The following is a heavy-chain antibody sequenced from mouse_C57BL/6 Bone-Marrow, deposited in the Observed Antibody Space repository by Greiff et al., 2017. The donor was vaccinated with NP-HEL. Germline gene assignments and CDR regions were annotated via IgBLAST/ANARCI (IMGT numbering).Heavy chain of an antibody. CDR2: FHPYNDDT. Sequence: QVQLQPSGAELVKPGASVKMSCKASGYTFTTYPIEWMKQNHGKSLEWIGNFHPYNDDTKYNEKFKGKATLTVEQSSSTVYLGLSRLTSDDSAVYYCARGHYGSSHYMDYWGQGTTLTVSS. CDR1: GYTFTTYP. V-gene: IGHV1-47*01. CDR3: ARGHYGSSHYMDY. J-gene: IGHJ2*01. D-gene: IGHD1-1*01.